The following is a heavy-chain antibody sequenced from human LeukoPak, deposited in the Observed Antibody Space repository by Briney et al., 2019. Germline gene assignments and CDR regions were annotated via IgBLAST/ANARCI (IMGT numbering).Heavy chain of an antibody. V-gene: IGHV1-2*02. Sequence: ASVKVSCKASGYTFTGYYMHWVRQAPGQGLEWMGWINPNSGGTNYAQKFQGRVTMTRDTSISTAYMELSRLRSDDTAVYYCARDLTYGYYWYFDLWGRGTLVTVSS. CDR2: INPNSGGT. D-gene: IGHD5-18*01. CDR1: GYTFTGYY. CDR3: ARDLTYGYYWYFDL. J-gene: IGHJ2*01.